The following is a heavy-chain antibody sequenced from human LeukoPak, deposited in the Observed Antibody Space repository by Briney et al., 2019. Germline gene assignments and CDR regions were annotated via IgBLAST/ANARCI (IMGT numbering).Heavy chain of an antibody. CDR1: GYTFTSYG. Sequence: ASVKVSCKASGYTFTSYGISWVRQAPGQGLEWMGWISAYNGNTNYAQKLQGRVTITADKSTSTAYMELSSLRSEDTAVYYCARAKAPDPYYYYYYYMDDWGKGTTVTVSS. J-gene: IGHJ6*03. V-gene: IGHV1-18*01. CDR3: ARAKAPDPYYYYYYYMDD. CDR2: ISAYNGNT. D-gene: IGHD1-14*01.